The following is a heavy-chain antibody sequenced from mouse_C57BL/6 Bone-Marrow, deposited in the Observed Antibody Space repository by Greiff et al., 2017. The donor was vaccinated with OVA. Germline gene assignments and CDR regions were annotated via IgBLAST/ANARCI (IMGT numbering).Heavy chain of an antibody. J-gene: IGHJ4*01. D-gene: IGHD1-1*01. V-gene: IGHV1-59*01. Sequence: QVQLQQPGAELVRPGTSVKLSCKASGYTFTSYWMHWVKQRPGQGLEWIGVIDPSDSYTNYNQKFKGKATLTVDTSSSTAYMQLSSLTSEDSAVYYCAREDYYGSSFLYAMDYWGQGTSVTVSS. CDR1: GYTFTSYW. CDR3: AREDYYGSSFLYAMDY. CDR2: IDPSDSYT.